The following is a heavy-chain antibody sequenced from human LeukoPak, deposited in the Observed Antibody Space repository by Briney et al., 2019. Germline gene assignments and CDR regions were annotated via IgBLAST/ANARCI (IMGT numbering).Heavy chain of an antibody. J-gene: IGHJ4*02. V-gene: IGHV4-39*07. Sequence: SETLSLTCTVSGGSISRTSYYWGWIHQPPGKGLEWIGSVFYSGSTYYNPSLKSRVTISVDTSKNQFSLILSSVTAADSAVYYCARARVTTVTDFDYWGQGTLVTVSS. CDR1: GGSISRTSYY. CDR2: VFYSGST. CDR3: ARARVTTVTDFDY. D-gene: IGHD4-11*01.